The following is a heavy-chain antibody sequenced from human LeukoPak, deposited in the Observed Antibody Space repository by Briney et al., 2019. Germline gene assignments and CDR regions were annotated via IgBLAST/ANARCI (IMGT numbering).Heavy chain of an antibody. Sequence: SETLSLTCTVSGGSISSSSYYWGWIRQPPGKGLEWIGSIYYSRSTYYNPSLKSRVTISVDTSKNQFSLKLSSVTAADTAVYYCASSPEKYYYDSSGYREFDYWGQGTLVTVSS. CDR2: IYYSRST. D-gene: IGHD3-22*01. J-gene: IGHJ4*02. CDR1: GGSISSSSYY. CDR3: ASSPEKYYYDSSGYREFDY. V-gene: IGHV4-39*01.